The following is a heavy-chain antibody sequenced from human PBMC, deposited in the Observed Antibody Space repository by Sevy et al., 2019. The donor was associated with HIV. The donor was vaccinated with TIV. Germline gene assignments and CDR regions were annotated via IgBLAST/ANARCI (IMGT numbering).Heavy chain of an antibody. J-gene: IGHJ6*02. V-gene: IGHV1-24*01. CDR2: FDPEDGET. Sequence: ASVKVSCKVSGYTLTELSMHWVRKAPGKGLEWMGGFDPEDGETIYAQKFQGRVTMTEDTSTDTAYMELSSLRSEDTAVYYCATASKNILTGPYYYYGMDVWGQGTTVTVSS. CDR3: ATASKNILTGPYYYYGMDV. D-gene: IGHD3-9*01. CDR1: GYTLTELS.